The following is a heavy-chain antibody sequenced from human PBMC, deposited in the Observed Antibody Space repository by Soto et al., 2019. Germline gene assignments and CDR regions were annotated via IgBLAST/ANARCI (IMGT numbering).Heavy chain of an antibody. CDR3: AKEEVGNYDFWSGYPWSDY. CDR1: GFTFSSYG. CDR2: ISYDGSNK. V-gene: IGHV3-30*18. J-gene: IGHJ4*02. Sequence: QVQLVESGGGVVQPGRSLRLSCAASGFTFSSYGMHWVRQAPGKGLEWVAVISYDGSNKYYADSVKGRFTISRDNSKNTLYLQMNSLRAEDTAVYYCAKEEVGNYDFWSGYPWSDYWGPGTLVTVSS. D-gene: IGHD3-3*01.